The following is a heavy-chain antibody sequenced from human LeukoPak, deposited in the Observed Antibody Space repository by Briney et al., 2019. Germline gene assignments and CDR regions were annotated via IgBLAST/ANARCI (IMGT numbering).Heavy chain of an antibody. Sequence: GGSLRLSCAASGFTFDDYAMHWVRQAPGKGLEWVSLISGDGSATYYADSVKGRFTISRDNAKDSLYLQMNSLRAEDTAFYYCAREGYCSTTSCAYGMDVWGQGTTVTVSS. CDR2: ISGDGSAT. V-gene: IGHV3-43*02. D-gene: IGHD2-2*01. J-gene: IGHJ6*02. CDR3: AREGYCSTTSCAYGMDV. CDR1: GFTFDDYA.